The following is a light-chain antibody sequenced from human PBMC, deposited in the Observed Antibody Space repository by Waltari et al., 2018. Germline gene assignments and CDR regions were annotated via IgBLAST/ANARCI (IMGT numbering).Light chain of an antibody. V-gene: IGKV1-39*01. Sequence: DIQMTQSPSSLSASVGDRVTITCRASQNIDGFLHWYQHKPGKAPKLMIYAASTLQSRVSSTSTGSGSETYFTLSITSLQPEAVATYYCQQSYSTPLYSFGQGTELEIK. CDR2: AAS. J-gene: IGKJ2*01. CDR1: QNIDGF. CDR3: QQSYSTPLYS.